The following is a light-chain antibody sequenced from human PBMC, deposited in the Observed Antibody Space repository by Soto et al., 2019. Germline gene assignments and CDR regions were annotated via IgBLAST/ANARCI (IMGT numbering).Light chain of an antibody. CDR2: GAS. V-gene: IGKV3-15*01. CDR1: QSVYSN. Sequence: EIVMTQSPATLSVSPGGRATLSCRASQSVYSNLAWYQQKPGQAPRLLIYGASTRATGIPARFSGSGAGTDFTLTTIRPQSEDSAVYYCQQYNNWPPFTFGGGTRVEIK. CDR3: QQYNNWPPFT. J-gene: IGKJ4*01.